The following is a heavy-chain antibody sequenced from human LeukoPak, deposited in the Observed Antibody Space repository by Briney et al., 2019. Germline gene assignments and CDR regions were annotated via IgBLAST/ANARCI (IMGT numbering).Heavy chain of an antibody. CDR3: AKDHVSPDSSGYHEVY. V-gene: IGHV3-23*01. CDR2: ISGSGGST. J-gene: IGHJ4*02. CDR1: GFTFSSYA. D-gene: IGHD3-22*01. Sequence: GASLRLSCAASGFTFSSYAMSRVRQAPGKGLEWVTAISGSGGSTYYADSVKGRFTIARDNSKDTLYLQMNSLRAEDTAVYYCAKDHVSPDSSGYHEVYGGQGTVVTVPT.